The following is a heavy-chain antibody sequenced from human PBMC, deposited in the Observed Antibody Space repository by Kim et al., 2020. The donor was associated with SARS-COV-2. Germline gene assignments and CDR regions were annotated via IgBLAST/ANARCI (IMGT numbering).Heavy chain of an antibody. CDR1: GGTFSSYA. J-gene: IGHJ4*02. D-gene: IGHD6-13*01. CDR3: ASLVTIAAAGDY. V-gene: IGHV1-69*13. Sequence: SVKVSCKASGGTFSSYAISWVRQAPGQGLEWMGGIIPIFGTANYAQKFQGRVTITADESTSTAYMELSSLRSEDTAVYYCASLVTIAAAGDYWGQGTLVTVSS. CDR2: IIPIFGTA.